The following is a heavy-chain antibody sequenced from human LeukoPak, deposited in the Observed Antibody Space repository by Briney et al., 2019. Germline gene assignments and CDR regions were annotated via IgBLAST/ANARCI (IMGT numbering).Heavy chain of an antibody. D-gene: IGHD3-3*01. J-gene: IGHJ4*02. CDR1: GFTFSSYA. CDR3: AKTGYDFWSGYGFTDY. Sequence: GGSLRLSCAASGFTFSSYAMSWVRQAPGKGLEWVSAISGSGGSTYYADSVKGRFTISRDNSKNTLYLQMNSLRAEDTAVYYCAKTGYDFWSGYGFTDYWGQGTLVTVSS. CDR2: ISGSGGST. V-gene: IGHV3-23*01.